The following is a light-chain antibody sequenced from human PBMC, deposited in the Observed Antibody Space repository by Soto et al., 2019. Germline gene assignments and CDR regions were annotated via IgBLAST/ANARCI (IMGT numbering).Light chain of an antibody. J-gene: IGKJ5*01. CDR2: DAS. CDR1: QSVSSY. Sequence: EIVLTQSPATLSLSPGERATLSCRASQSVSSYLAWYQQKPGQAPRLLIYDASNRATGIPARFSGSGSGTDFPLPIRSLEPEDCAVYYCQQRSNWPTFGQGTRLEIK. CDR3: QQRSNWPT. V-gene: IGKV3-11*01.